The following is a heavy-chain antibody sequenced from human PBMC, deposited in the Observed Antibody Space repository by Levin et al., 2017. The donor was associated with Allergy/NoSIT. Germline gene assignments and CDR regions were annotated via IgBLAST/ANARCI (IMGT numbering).Heavy chain of an antibody. CDR3: AKDRRRDGVNSIDY. D-gene: IGHD5-24*01. CDR2: ISYDGSNK. J-gene: IGHJ4*02. V-gene: IGHV3-30*18. Sequence: LSLTCAASGFTFSSYGMHWVRQAPGKGLEWVAVISYDGSNKYYADSVKGRFTISRDNSKNTLYLQMNSLRAEDTAVYYCAKDRRRDGVNSIDYWGQGTLVTVSS. CDR1: GFTFSSYG.